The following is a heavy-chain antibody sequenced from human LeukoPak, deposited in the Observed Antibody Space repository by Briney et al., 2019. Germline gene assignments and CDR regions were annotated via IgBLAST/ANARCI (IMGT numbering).Heavy chain of an antibody. Sequence: ASVKVSCKASGYTFTSYYMHWVRQAPGQGLEWMGIINPSGGSTSYAQKFQGRVTMTRDTSISTAYMELSRLRSDDTAVYYCARYSGSYIQFDYWGQGTLVTVSS. J-gene: IGHJ4*02. V-gene: IGHV1-46*01. D-gene: IGHD1-26*01. CDR2: INPSGGST. CDR1: GYTFTSYY. CDR3: ARYSGSYIQFDY.